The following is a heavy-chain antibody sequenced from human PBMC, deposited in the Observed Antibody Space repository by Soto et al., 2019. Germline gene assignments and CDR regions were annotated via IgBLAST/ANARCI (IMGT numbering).Heavy chain of an antibody. Sequence: GGSLRLSCAASGFTFSNHAMTWVRQAPGKGLEWVSAISGSGGSTYYADSVKGRFTISRDNSKNTLYLQMNSLRAEDTAVYYCANTGIAVAGAPPMGAAFDIWGQGKMVTVS. CDR2: ISGSGGST. J-gene: IGHJ3*02. D-gene: IGHD6-19*01. V-gene: IGHV3-23*01. CDR1: GFTFSNHA. CDR3: ANTGIAVAGAPPMGAAFDI.